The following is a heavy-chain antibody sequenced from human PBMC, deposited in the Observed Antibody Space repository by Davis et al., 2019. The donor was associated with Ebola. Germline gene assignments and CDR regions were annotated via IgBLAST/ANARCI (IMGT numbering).Heavy chain of an antibody. CDR3: AAVGGYSYAQGDAFDI. V-gene: IGHV1-58*01. D-gene: IGHD5-18*01. CDR1: GFTFTSSA. J-gene: IGHJ3*02. CDR2: IVVGSGNT. Sequence: SVKVSCKASGFTFTSSAVQWVRQARGQRLEWIGWIVVGSGNTNYAQKFQERVTITRDMSTSTAYMELSSLRSEDTAVYYCAAVGGYSYAQGDAFDIWGQGTMVTVSS.